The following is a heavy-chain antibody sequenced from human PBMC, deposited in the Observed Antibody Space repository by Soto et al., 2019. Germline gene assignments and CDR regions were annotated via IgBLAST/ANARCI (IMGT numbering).Heavy chain of an antibody. CDR1: GFTFSDYA. V-gene: IGHV3-30*18. D-gene: IGHD6-19*01. CDR3: AKGGRQWLVTSDFNY. Sequence: VQLVESGGGVVKPGRSLLLSCAASGFTFSDYAMHWVRQAPGKGLEWVAVVSHDGRNTHYADSVKGRFTISRDSSKNTGSLEMTSLIAEDTAVYYCAKGGRQWLVTSDFNYWGQGALVTDYS. J-gene: IGHJ4*02. CDR2: VSHDGRNT.